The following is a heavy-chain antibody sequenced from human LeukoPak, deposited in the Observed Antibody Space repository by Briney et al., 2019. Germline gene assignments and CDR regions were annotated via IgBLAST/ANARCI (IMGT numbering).Heavy chain of an antibody. CDR1: GYSFSSYW. D-gene: IGHD6-19*01. J-gene: IGHJ4*02. Sequence: GESLKISCKGSGYSFSSYWIGWVRQMPEKGLEWMGIIYPGDSDTRYSPSFQGQVAISADKSISTAYLQWSSLKASDTAMYYCARLGAIAVAGTIDYWGQGTLVTVSS. CDR2: IYPGDSDT. CDR3: ARLGAIAVAGTIDY. V-gene: IGHV5-51*01.